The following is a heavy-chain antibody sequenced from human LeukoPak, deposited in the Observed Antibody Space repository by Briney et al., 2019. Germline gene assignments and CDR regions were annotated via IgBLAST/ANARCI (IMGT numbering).Heavy chain of an antibody. CDR2: IIPILGIA. CDR3: VRDVGYCSGGDCGDQDAFDI. Sequence: SVKVSCKASGGTFSSYAISWVRQAPGQGLEWMGRIIPILGIANYAQKFQGRVTMTEDESTSTAYMELSSLRSEDTAVYYCVRDVGYCSGGDCGDQDAFDIWGQGTVVTVSS. J-gene: IGHJ3*02. V-gene: IGHV1-69*04. D-gene: IGHD2-15*01. CDR1: GGTFSSYA.